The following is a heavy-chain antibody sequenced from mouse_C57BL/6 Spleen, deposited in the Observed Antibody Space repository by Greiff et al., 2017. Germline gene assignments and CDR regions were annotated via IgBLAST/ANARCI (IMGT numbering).Heavy chain of an antibody. D-gene: IGHD2-2*01. V-gene: IGHV1-69*01. CDR1: GYTFTSYW. Sequence: VQLQQPGAELVMPGASVKLSCKASGYTFTSYWMHWVKQRPGQGLEWIGEIDPSASYTNSNQKFKGKSTLTVDKSSRTAYMQLSSLTSEDSAVDYCARLWDYGSAWFAYWGQGTLVTVSA. CDR2: IDPSASYT. CDR3: ARLWDYGSAWFAY. J-gene: IGHJ3*01.